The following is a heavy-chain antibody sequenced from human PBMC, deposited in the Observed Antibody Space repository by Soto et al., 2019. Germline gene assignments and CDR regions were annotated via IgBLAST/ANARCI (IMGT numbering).Heavy chain of an antibody. CDR2: INHSGST. J-gene: IGHJ6*02. D-gene: IGHD3-10*01. Sequence: SETLSLTCAVYGGSFSGYYWSWIRQPPGKGLEWIGEINHSGSTNYNPSLKSRVTISVDTSKNQFSLKLSSVTAADTAVYYCARVGHTYYYASYGMDVWGQGTTVTVSS. CDR3: ARVGHTYYYASYGMDV. V-gene: IGHV4-34*01. CDR1: GGSFSGYY.